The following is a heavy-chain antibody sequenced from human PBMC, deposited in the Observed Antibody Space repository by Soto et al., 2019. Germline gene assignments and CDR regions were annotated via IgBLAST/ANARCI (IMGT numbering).Heavy chain of an antibody. CDR3: ARVSSSGYDAFDI. CDR2: ISGSGGST. V-gene: IGHV3-23*01. J-gene: IGHJ3*02. D-gene: IGHD6-6*01. CDR1: GFTFSSYA. Sequence: PGGSLRLSCAASGFTFSSYAMSWVRQAPGKGLEWVSAISGSGGSTYYADSVKGRFTISRDNSKNTLYLQMNSLRAEDTAVYYCARVSSSGYDAFDIWGQGTMVTVSS.